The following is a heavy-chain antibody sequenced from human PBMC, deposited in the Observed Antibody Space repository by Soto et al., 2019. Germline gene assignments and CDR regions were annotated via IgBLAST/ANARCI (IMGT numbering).Heavy chain of an antibody. J-gene: IGHJ6*02. Sequence: ASVKVSCKASGYTFTSYGIRWVRQAPGQGLEWMGWINVYNGNTKYAQKVQGRVTMTTDTSTSTAYMELRSLRSDDTAVYYCAREEGDYDFWSGPPLGMDVWGQGTTVTVSS. CDR2: INVYNGNT. CDR3: AREEGDYDFWSGPPLGMDV. D-gene: IGHD3-3*01. CDR1: GYTFTSYG. V-gene: IGHV1-18*01.